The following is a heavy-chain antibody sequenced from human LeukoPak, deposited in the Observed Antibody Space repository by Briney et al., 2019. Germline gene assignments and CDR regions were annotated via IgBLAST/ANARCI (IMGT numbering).Heavy chain of an antibody. Sequence: GGSLRLSCAASGFTFSTYAMHWVRQAPGQGLEWVAVTSHDQSDKYYADSVKGRFTISRDNSKETLFLQMNSLTPEDTAVYYCARVPCSSTNCYDDFFDYWGQGTLVSVSS. J-gene: IGHJ4*02. D-gene: IGHD2-2*01. V-gene: IGHV3-30*04. CDR2: TSHDQSDK. CDR3: ARVPCSSTNCYDDFFDY. CDR1: GFTFSTYA.